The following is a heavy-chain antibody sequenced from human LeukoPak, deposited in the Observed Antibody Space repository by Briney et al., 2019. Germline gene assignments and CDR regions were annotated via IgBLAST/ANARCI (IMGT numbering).Heavy chain of an antibody. D-gene: IGHD4-11*01. V-gene: IGHV3-9*01. CDR1: GFTFDDYA. J-gene: IGHJ2*01. CDR2: ISWNSGSI. CDR3: AKDRLPHSGYFDL. Sequence: PGRSLRLSCAASGFTFDDYAMHWVRQAPGKGLEWVSGISWNSGSIGYADSVKGRFTISRDNAKNSLYLQMNSLRAEDTALYCCAKDRLPHSGYFDLWGRGTLVSVSS.